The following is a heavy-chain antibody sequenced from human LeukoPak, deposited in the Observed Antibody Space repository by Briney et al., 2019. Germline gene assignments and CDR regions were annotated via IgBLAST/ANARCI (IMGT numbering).Heavy chain of an antibody. J-gene: IGHJ5*02. CDR2: INPNSGGT. V-gene: IGHV1-2*02. CDR1: GYTFTGYY. D-gene: IGHD1-7*01. CDR3: ARRALTGTRGVAWFDP. Sequence: ASVKVSCKASGYTFTGYYMHWVRQAPGQGLEWMGWINPNSGGTNYAQKFQGRVTMTRDTSISTAYMELSRLRSDDTAVYYCARRALTGTRGVAWFDPWGQGTLVTVSS.